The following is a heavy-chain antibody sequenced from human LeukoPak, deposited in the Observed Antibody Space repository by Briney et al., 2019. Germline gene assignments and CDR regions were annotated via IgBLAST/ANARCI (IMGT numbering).Heavy chain of an antibody. J-gene: IGHJ4*02. D-gene: IGHD6-13*01. CDR1: GFTFSSYA. CDR2: ISGSGGST. V-gene: IGHV3-23*01. CDR3: AKGLNELVHLDY. Sequence: GGSLRLSCAASGFTFSSYAMSLVRQAAGKGLEWVSAISGSGGSTYYADSVKGRFTISRDNSKSTLYLQMNSLRAEDTAVYYCAKGLNELVHLDYWGQGTLVTVSS.